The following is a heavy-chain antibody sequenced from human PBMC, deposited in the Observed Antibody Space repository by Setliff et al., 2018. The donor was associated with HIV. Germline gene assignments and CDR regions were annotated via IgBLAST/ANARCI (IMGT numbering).Heavy chain of an antibody. D-gene: IGHD6-13*01. CDR2: IYSTGST. CDR1: GPSINIHY. Sequence: SETLSLTCTVSGPSINIHYWSWIRQSPGKGFEWIGYIYSTGSTNYNPSLKSRVTFSVDASKNQFSLKLSSVTAADTAVYYCARDFKRYNSPCRFDPWGQGTLVTVSS. CDR3: ARDFKRYNSPCRFDP. J-gene: IGHJ5*02. V-gene: IGHV4-59*11.